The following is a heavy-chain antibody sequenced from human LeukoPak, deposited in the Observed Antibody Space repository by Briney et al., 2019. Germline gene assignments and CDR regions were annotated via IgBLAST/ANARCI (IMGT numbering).Heavy chain of an antibody. CDR1: GFTFSGSE. D-gene: IGHD3-9*01. V-gene: IGHV3-48*03. Sequence: GGSLRLSCAASGFTFSGSEMHWVRQAPGKGLEWVAYISPTGKTTNYADSVQGRFTVSRDNDKNLIFLQMSSLRAGDTATYYCARGVVSGYNVLTGYFRAFDYWGQGALVTVSS. CDR3: ARGVVSGYNVLTGYFRAFDY. J-gene: IGHJ4*02. CDR2: ISPTGKTT.